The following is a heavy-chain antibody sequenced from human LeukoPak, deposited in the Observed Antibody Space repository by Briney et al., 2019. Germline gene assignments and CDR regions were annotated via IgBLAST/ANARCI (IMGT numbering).Heavy chain of an antibody. J-gene: IGHJ4*02. CDR3: AKGAVVVVEAAYSDY. V-gene: IGHV3-74*01. CDR1: GLTFSNYW. Sequence: PGGSLRLSCAVSGLTFSNYWMHWVRQAPGKGLVWVSRISNDGTSTDYADSVKGRFTISRDNAKNTLYLQMNSLRAEDTALYYCAKGAVVVVEAAYSDYWGQGTLVTVSS. D-gene: IGHD2-15*01. CDR2: ISNDGTST.